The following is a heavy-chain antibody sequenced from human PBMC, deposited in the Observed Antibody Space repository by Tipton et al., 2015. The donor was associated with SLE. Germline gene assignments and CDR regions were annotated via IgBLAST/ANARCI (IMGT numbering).Heavy chain of an antibody. CDR2: ISSSGSTI. Sequence: SLRLSCAASGFTFSSYEMNWVRQAPGKGLEWVSYISSSGSTIYYADSVKGRFTISRDNAKNSLYLQMNSLRAEDTAVYYCARVGGSGSYLYYYGMDVWGQGTTVTVSS. J-gene: IGHJ6*02. V-gene: IGHV3-48*03. D-gene: IGHD3-10*01. CDR3: ARVGGSGSYLYYYGMDV. CDR1: GFTFSSYE.